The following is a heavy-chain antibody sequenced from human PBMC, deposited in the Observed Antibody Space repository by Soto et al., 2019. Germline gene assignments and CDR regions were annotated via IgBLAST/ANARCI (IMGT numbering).Heavy chain of an antibody. CDR2: IYYSGST. V-gene: IGHV4-31*03. CDR1: GGSISSGGYY. J-gene: IGHJ5*02. D-gene: IGHD5-18*01. Sequence: SETLSLTCTVSGGSISSGGYYWSWIRQHPGKGLEWIGYIYYSGSTYYNPSLKSRVTISVDTSKNQFSLKLSSVTAADTAVYYCARDVRGGYSYVPRFPSPSWFDPWGQGTLVTGS. CDR3: ARDVRGGYSYVPRFPSPSWFDP.